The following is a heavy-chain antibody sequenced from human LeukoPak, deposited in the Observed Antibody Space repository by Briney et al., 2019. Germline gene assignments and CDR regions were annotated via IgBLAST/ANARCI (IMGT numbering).Heavy chain of an antibody. Sequence: SVKVSCKASGGTFSSYAISWVRQAPGQGLEWMGRIIPIFGTANYAQKFQGRVTITTDMSTSTAYMELSSLRSEDTAVYYCAAVFDSSGENQYFQHWGQGTLVTVSS. J-gene: IGHJ1*01. CDR1: GGTFSSYA. CDR3: AAVFDSSGENQYFQH. D-gene: IGHD3-22*01. CDR2: IIPIFGTA. V-gene: IGHV1-69*05.